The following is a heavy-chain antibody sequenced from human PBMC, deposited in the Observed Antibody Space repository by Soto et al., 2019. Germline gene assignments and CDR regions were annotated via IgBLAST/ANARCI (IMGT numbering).Heavy chain of an antibody. CDR1: GFTFSSYG. CDR2: ISYDGSNK. V-gene: IGHV3-30*18. Sequence: QVQLVESGGGVVQPGRSLRLSCAASGFTFSSYGMHWVRQAPGKGLEWVAVISYDGSNKYYADSVKDRFTMSRDNSKNTLYLQMNSLRAEDTAVYYCAKGTEYSSSWFPWYFDYWGQGTRVTGSS. CDR3: AKGTEYSSSWFPWYFDY. D-gene: IGHD6-13*01. J-gene: IGHJ4*02.